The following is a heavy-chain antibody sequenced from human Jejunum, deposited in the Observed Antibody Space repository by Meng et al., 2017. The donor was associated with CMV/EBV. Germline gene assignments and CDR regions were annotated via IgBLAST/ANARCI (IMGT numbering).Heavy chain of an antibody. D-gene: IGHD5-12*01. Sequence: SGFSFSDCSMSWVRQSPGKGLEWIAYITGRSYTIYYADSVEGRFTISRDNAENSLYLQLSSLRAEDTGVYYCARVRPDSGYDFDYWGQGTLVTVSS. CDR3: ARVRPDSGYDFDY. CDR1: GFSFSDCS. J-gene: IGHJ4*02. CDR2: ITGRSYTI. V-gene: IGHV3-48*04.